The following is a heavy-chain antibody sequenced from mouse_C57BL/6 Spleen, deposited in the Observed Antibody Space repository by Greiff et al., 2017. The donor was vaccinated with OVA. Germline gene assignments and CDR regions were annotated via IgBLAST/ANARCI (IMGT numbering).Heavy chain of an antibody. CDR2: IDPSDSYT. D-gene: IGHD1-1*01. J-gene: IGHJ4*01. Sequence: VQLQQPGAELVKPGASVKLSCKASGYTFTSYWMQWVKQRPGQGLEWIGEIDPSDSYTNYNQKFKGKATLTVDTSSSTAYMQLSSLTSEDSAVYYCARRVNYYGSRDYWGQGTSVTVSS. CDR1: GYTFTSYW. CDR3: ARRVNYYGSRDY. V-gene: IGHV1-50*01.